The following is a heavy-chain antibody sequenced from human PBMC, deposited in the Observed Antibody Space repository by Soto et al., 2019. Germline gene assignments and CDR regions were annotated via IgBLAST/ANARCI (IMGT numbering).Heavy chain of an antibody. D-gene: IGHD2-8*02. CDR1: GGSFSGYS. CDR2: INHTGST. Sequence: SETLSLTCAVYGGSFSGYSWTWIRQPPGTGLEWIGEINHTGSTNYNPSLKSRVTISVDTSKNQFSLKLTSVTAADTAVYYCARDKITGLFDYWGRGALVTVSS. CDR3: ARDKITGLFDY. J-gene: IGHJ4*02. V-gene: IGHV4-34*01.